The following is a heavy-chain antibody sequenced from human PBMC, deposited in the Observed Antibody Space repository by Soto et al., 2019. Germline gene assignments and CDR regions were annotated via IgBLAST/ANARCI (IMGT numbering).Heavy chain of an antibody. V-gene: IGHV1-69*13. Sequence: GASVKVSCKASGGTFSSYAISWVRQAPGQGLEWMGGIIPIFGTANDAQKFQGRVTITADESTSTAYMELGSLRSEDTAVYYCASAITGTTDYYGMDVWGQGTTVTVSS. CDR2: IIPIFGTA. J-gene: IGHJ6*02. D-gene: IGHD1-7*01. CDR1: GGTFSSYA. CDR3: ASAITGTTDYYGMDV.